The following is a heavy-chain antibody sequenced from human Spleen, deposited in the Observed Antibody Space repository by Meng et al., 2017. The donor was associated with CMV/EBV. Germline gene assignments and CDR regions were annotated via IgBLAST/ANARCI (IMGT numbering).Heavy chain of an antibody. Sequence: VSGGSVTTDSSYWGWIRQPPGMGLEWIAYVDYSGSANYNPSLKSRVTISVDTSKNQFSLKLSSVTAADTAVYYCARHAGLLWFGFDPWGQGILVTVSS. D-gene: IGHD3-10*01. CDR1: GGSVTTDSSY. CDR2: VDYSGSA. CDR3: ARHAGLLWFGFDP. J-gene: IGHJ5*02. V-gene: IGHV4-61*01.